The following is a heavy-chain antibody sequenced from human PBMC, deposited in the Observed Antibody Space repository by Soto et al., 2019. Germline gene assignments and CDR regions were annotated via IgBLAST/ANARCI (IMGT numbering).Heavy chain of an antibody. Sequence: SVTVSCQASGGTFSSYAISWVRQAPGQGLEWMGGIIPIFGTANYAQKFQGRVTITADESTSTAYMELSSLRSEDTAVYYCARGGWLQLYYGMDVWGQGTTVTVSS. J-gene: IGHJ6*02. V-gene: IGHV1-69*13. D-gene: IGHD5-12*01. CDR2: IIPIFGTA. CDR3: ARGGWLQLYYGMDV. CDR1: GGTFSSYA.